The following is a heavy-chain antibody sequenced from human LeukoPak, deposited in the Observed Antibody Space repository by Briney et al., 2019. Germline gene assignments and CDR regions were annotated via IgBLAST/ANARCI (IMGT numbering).Heavy chain of an antibody. V-gene: IGHV4-34*01. CDR3: ARDSSGDYVFTY. D-gene: IGHD4-17*01. CDR2: INQSGRT. J-gene: IGHJ4*02. Sequence: SETLSLTCTVSGGSLSNYYWSWIRQTPGKGLEWLGQINQSGRTNYNSSLKSRVTLSVDTSKNQFSLKLTSMTAADTAVYYCARDSSGDYVFTYWGQGTLVTVSS. CDR1: GGSLSNYY.